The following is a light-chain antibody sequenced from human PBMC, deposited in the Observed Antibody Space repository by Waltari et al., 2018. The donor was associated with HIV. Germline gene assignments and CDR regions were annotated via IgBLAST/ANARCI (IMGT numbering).Light chain of an antibody. CDR2: EDS. Sequence: SYDLTQPPSVSVSPGQTARITCSGDPFTNKMSSWYQQKPGQAPVVLIYEDSARASGIPERFSASRSWTTATLIISGVQAEDEADYCCQAADSSSGMWVFGGGTKVTVL. J-gene: IGLJ3*02. V-gene: IGLV3-25*03. CDR1: PFTNK. CDR3: QAADSSSGMWV.